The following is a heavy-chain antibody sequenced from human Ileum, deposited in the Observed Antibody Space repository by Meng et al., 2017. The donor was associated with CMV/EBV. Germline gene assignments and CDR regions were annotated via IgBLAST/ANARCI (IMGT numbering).Heavy chain of an antibody. J-gene: IGHJ4*02. CDR3: ARYYGSGSFDY. CDR2: ISSRGSTI. D-gene: IGHD3-10*01. CDR1: GFTFSSYE. Sequence: GGSLRLSCAASGFTFSSYEMNWVRQAPGKGLEWVSYISSRGSTIYYADSVKGRFTISRDNAKNSLYLQMNSLRAEDTAVYYCARYYGSGSFDYWGQGTLVTVSS. V-gene: IGHV3-48*03.